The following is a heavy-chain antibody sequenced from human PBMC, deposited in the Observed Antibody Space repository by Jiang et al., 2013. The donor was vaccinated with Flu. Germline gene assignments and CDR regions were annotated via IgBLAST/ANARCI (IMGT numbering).Heavy chain of an antibody. Sequence: VQLVESGAEVKKPGESLRISCKGSGNSFTGYWIGWVRQMPGKGLEWMGIIYPDNSDTRYSPSFQGQVTMSADKSISTTYLQWNSLKTSDTAMYFCARRCGIPRCRGANPGHFDYWGQGTLVTVSS. CDR2: IYPDNSDT. CDR3: ARRCGIPRCRGANPGHFDY. D-gene: IGHD1-26*01. CDR1: GNSFTGYW. V-gene: IGHV5-51*03. J-gene: IGHJ4*02.